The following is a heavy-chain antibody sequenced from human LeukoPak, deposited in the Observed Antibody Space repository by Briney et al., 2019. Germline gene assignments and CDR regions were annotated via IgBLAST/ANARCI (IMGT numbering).Heavy chain of an antibody. CDR1: GGSLSTYY. V-gene: IGHV4-4*07. J-gene: IGHJ5*02. D-gene: IGHD5-12*01. CDR3: ARCSGNGYDYSWLDP. Sequence: PSETLSLTCTVSGGSLSTYYWSWIRQPAGKGLEWIGRIYSSGATNYNPSLKSRVTVSVDTSKNQFSLKLSSVTAADTAVYYCARCSGNGYDYSWLDPWGQGTLVTVSS. CDR2: IYSSGAT.